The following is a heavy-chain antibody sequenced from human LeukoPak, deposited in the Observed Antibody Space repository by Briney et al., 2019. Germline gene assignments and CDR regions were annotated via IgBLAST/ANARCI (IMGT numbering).Heavy chain of an antibody. CDR1: GGTFSSYA. D-gene: IGHD5-18*01. Sequence: ASVKVSCKASGGTFSSYAISWVRQAPGQGLEWMGRIIPILGIANYAQKFQGRVTITADKSTSTAYMELSSLRSEDTAVYYCTSVDTAMVTRRTNYYYYGMDVWGQGTTVTVSS. CDR3: TSVDTAMVTRRTNYYYYGMDV. CDR2: IIPILGIA. J-gene: IGHJ6*02. V-gene: IGHV1-69*04.